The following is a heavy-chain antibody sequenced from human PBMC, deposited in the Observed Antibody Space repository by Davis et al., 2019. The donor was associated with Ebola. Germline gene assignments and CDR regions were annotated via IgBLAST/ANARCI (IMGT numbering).Heavy chain of an antibody. J-gene: IGHJ4*02. Sequence: GGSLRLSCAASGFTVSSNYMSWVRQAPGKGLEWVSVIYSGGSTYYADSVKGRFTISRDNAKNSLYLQMNSLRAEDTAVYYCARDAASTYCGGDCYDYWGQGTLVTVSS. CDR2: IYSGGST. V-gene: IGHV3-53*01. D-gene: IGHD2-21*01. CDR3: ARDAASTYCGGDCYDY. CDR1: GFTVSSNY.